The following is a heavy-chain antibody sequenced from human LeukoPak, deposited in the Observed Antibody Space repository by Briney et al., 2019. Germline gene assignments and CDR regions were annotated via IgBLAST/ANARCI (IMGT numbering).Heavy chain of an antibody. D-gene: IGHD3-22*01. CDR3: ARARYYYDSSGYYFLFDY. Sequence: SETLSLTCTVSVGSISSYYWSCVREPPGKGLENSGYIYYSGSTNCNPSLKSRVTISVDTSKNQFSLKLSSVTAADTGVYYCARARYYYDSSGYYFLFDYWGQGTLVTVSS. V-gene: IGHV4-59*01. J-gene: IGHJ4*02. CDR2: IYYSGST. CDR1: VGSISSYY.